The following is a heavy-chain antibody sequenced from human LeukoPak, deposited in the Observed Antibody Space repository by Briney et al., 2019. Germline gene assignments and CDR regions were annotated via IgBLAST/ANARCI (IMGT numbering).Heavy chain of an antibody. CDR1: GFTFSCYA. V-gene: IGHV3-23*01. CDR3: ARADIPANAMPFDY. D-gene: IGHD2-2*01. J-gene: IGHJ4*02. CDR2: ISSSGGST. Sequence: QSGGSLRLSCAASGFTFSCYAMSWVRQAPGKGLEWVSSISSSGGSTYYADSVKGRFTISRDNSKNTLYLQMNSLRPEDTAVYYCARADIPANAMPFDYWGQGTLVTVSS.